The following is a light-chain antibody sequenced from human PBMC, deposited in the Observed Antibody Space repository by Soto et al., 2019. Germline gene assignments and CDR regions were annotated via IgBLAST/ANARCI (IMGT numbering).Light chain of an antibody. CDR2: DVS. V-gene: IGLV2-14*01. Sequence: QSALTQPASVSGSPGQSITVSCTGTSSDVGGYNYVSWYQQHPVKAPKLMIYDVSNRPSGVSNRFSGSKSGNTASLTISGLQAEDEADYYCSSYTSSSTLRVFGGGTKVTVL. CDR3: SSYTSSSTLRV. CDR1: SSDVGGYNY. J-gene: IGLJ2*01.